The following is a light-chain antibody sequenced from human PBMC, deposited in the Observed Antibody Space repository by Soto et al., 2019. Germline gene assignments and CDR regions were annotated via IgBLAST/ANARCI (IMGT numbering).Light chain of an antibody. J-gene: IGKJ2*01. CDR1: QSVGFY. CDR2: DTS. CDR3: QQRYNWPPYT. Sequence: EIVLTQSPATLSLSPGERATLSCRASQSVGFYLAWYQQKPGQAPRLLIYDTSNRATGIPARFSGSGSETDFTLTISSLEPDDFAVYYCQQRYNWPPYTFGQRTNLEIK. V-gene: IGKV3-11*01.